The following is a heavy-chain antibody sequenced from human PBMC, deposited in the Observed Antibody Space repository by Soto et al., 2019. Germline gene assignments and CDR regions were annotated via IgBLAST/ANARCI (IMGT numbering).Heavy chain of an antibody. CDR3: AKSKRIAAAGNYYYGMDV. V-gene: IGHV3-23*01. D-gene: IGHD6-13*01. CDR1: GFTFSSYA. J-gene: IGHJ6*02. CDR2: ISGSGGST. Sequence: EVQLLESGGGLVQPGGSLRLSCAASGFTFSSYAMSWVRQAPGKGLEWVSAISGSGGSTYYADSVKGRFTISRDNSKNTLYLQMNSLRAEDTAVYYCAKSKRIAAAGNYYYGMDVWGQGTTVTVSS.